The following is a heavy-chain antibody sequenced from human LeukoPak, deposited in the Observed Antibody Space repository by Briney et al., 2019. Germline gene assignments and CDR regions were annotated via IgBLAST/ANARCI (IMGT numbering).Heavy chain of an antibody. V-gene: IGHV4-39*02. CDR2: IYYSGST. Sequence: PSETLSLTCTVSGGSISSSSYYWGWIRQPPGKGLEWIGSIYYSGSTYYNPSLKSRVTISVDTSKNQFSLKLSSVTAADTAVYYCAREASYCSSTSCFLFEYYYYYMTSGAKGPRSPSP. CDR1: GGSISSSSYY. J-gene: IGHJ6*03. D-gene: IGHD2-2*01. CDR3: AREASYCSSTSCFLFEYYYYYMTS.